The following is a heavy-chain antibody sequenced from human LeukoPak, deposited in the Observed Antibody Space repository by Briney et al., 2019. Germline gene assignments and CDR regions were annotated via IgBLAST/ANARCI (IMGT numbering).Heavy chain of an antibody. CDR2: IYYSGST. V-gene: IGHV4-39*07. Sequence: KTSETLSLTCTVSGGSISSSSYYWGWIRQPPGKGLEWIGSIYYSGSTYYNPSLKSRVTMSVDTSKNQFSLKLSSVTAADTAVYYCARVEGNYFDYWGQGTLVTVSS. CDR1: GGSISSSSYY. J-gene: IGHJ4*02. D-gene: IGHD5-24*01. CDR3: ARVEGNYFDY.